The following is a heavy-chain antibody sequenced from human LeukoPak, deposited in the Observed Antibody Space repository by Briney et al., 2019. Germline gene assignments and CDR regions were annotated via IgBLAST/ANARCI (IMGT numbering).Heavy chain of an antibody. V-gene: IGHV1-18*04. CDR2: ISVYNGDT. CDR1: GYTFVSYG. J-gene: IGHJ4*02. Sequence: ASVKVSCKASGYTFVSYGITWARQAPGQGLEWMGWISVYNGDTKYAQNLQGRVTLTTDTSTSTAYMELRSLRYDDTAVYYCARDGRFAAYEPDYWGQGTLVTVSS. D-gene: IGHD1-26*01. CDR3: ARDGRFAAYEPDY.